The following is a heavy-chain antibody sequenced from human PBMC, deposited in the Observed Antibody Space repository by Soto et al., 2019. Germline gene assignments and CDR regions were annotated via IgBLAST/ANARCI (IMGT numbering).Heavy chain of an antibody. J-gene: IGHJ4*02. CDR1: GGSISSGGYY. CDR2: IYYSGST. D-gene: IGHD2-15*01. Sequence: QVQLQESGPGLVKPSQTLSLTCTVSGGSISSGGYYWSWIRQHPGKGLEWIGYIYYSGSTYYNPSLKSRVTISVDTSKNQFSLKLSSVTAADTAVYYCARVSDCSGGSCYKHYFDYWGQGTLVTVSS. CDR3: ARVSDCSGGSCYKHYFDY. V-gene: IGHV4-31*03.